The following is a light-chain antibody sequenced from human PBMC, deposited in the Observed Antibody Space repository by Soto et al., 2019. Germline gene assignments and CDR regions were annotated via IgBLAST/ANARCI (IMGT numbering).Light chain of an antibody. CDR3: HQFGNSPYT. Sequence: EGVLTQSPDTLSLSPGESATPSCRASHSVTHFLAWYHQKPGQAPRLLIHTTSNRPSGIPARFRGSRSGTDFTLTITRLEPEDSGVYYCHQFGNSPYTFGQGTKLEI. V-gene: IGKV3-20*01. CDR2: TTS. J-gene: IGKJ2*01. CDR1: HSVTHF.